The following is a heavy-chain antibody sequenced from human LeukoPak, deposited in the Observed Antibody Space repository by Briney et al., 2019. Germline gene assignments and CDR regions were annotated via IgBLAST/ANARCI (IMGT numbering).Heavy chain of an antibody. CDR2: IYPGDSDT. V-gene: IGHV5-51*01. CDR1: GYSVTSYW. CDR3: ARHGAKRQDAFDI. Sequence: GESLRISRRDSGYSVTSYWIGWVRQMHGKGLEWMGIIYPGDSDTRYSPSFQGQVTISADKSISTAYLQWSSLKASDTAMYYCARHGAKRQDAFDIWGQGTMVTVSS. D-gene: IGHD4/OR15-4a*01. J-gene: IGHJ3*02.